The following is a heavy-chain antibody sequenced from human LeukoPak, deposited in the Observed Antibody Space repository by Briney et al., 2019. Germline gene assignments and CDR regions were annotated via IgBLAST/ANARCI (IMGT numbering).Heavy chain of an antibody. CDR3: ARVGDGYSVNHFDL. J-gene: IGHJ4*02. CDR2: ISSSNTV. D-gene: IGHD5-24*01. Sequence: GGSLRLSCAASGFAFSSYSMTWVRQAPGKGLECISYISSSNTVYYADSVKGRFTVSRDNAKNSLYLQMNRLRDEDTAMFYCARVGDGYSVNHFDLWGQGTLVTVSS. V-gene: IGHV3-48*02. CDR1: GFAFSSYS.